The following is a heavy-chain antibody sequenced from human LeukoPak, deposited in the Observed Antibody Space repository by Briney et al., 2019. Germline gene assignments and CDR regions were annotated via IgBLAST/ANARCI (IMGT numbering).Heavy chain of an antibody. CDR1: GFTFSDHY. V-gene: IGHV3-72*01. D-gene: IGHD3-10*01. CDR2: IRNKANSYTT. CDR3: AKAFNYGSGYNYKTFDS. J-gene: IGHJ4*02. Sequence: GGSLRLSCAASGFTFSDHYMDWVRQAPGKGLEWVGRIRNKANSYTTEYAASVKGRFTISRDDSKNSLYLQMNSLRAEDTALYYCAKAFNYGSGYNYKTFDSWGQGTLVTVSS.